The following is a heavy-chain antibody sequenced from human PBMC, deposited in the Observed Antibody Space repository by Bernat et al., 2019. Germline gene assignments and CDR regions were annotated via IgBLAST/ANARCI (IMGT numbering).Heavy chain of an antibody. D-gene: IGHD3-22*01. J-gene: IGHJ4*02. CDR2: ISGSGGSQ. Sequence: EVQLLESGGGLVQPGGSLRISCAASGFTFSRYAMSWVRQAPGKGLEWVSAISGSGGSQNSADTVKDRLTISRDNSKNTLYLHMNSLRAEDTTEYYCAKEKHSNTYYYVVDFDYWGQGTLVTVSA. CDR3: AKEKHSNTYYYVVDFDY. CDR1: GFTFSRYA. V-gene: IGHV3-23*01.